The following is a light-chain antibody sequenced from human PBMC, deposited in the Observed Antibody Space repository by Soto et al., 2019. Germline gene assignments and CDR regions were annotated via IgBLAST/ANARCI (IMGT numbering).Light chain of an antibody. J-gene: IGLJ3*02. CDR1: SSDIGGYNY. V-gene: IGLV2-14*01. CDR3: SSYTSGNTLL. Sequence: QSVLTQPASVSGSPGQSITMSCTGASSDIGGYNYVSWYQHHPGEAPKLLIYDVTNRPSGVSNRFSASKSGNTASLTISGLQAEDEADYYCSSYTSGNTLLFGGGTKVTVL. CDR2: DVT.